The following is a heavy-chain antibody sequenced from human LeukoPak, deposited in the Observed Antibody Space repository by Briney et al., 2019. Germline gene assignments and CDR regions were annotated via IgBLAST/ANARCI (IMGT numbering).Heavy chain of an antibody. J-gene: IGHJ4*02. Sequence: ASVKVSCKTSGYNFRHYGISWVRQAPGQGLEWMAWISGGYNGDSNYALKLRGRLTMTTDTSTSTAYMELRSLRSDDTAVYYCARRPVLEWLSRPVDYWGQGTLVTVSS. D-gene: IGHD3-3*01. V-gene: IGHV1-18*01. CDR3: ARRPVLEWLSRPVDY. CDR1: GYNFRHYG. CDR2: ISGGYNGDS.